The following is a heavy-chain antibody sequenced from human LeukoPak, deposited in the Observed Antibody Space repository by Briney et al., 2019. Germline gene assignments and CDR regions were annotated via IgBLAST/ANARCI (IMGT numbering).Heavy chain of an antibody. V-gene: IGHV5-51*01. CDR1: GYSFTSYW. D-gene: IGHD3-22*01. Sequence: GASLQISCKGSGYSFTSYWIGWVRQLPGKGLEWMGIIYPGDSDTRYSPSFQGQVTISADKSISTAYLQWSSLKASDTAMYYCASGFEGYYDSSRYHEPPDYWGQGTLVTVSS. CDR3: ASGFEGYYDSSRYHEPPDY. CDR2: IYPGDSDT. J-gene: IGHJ4*02.